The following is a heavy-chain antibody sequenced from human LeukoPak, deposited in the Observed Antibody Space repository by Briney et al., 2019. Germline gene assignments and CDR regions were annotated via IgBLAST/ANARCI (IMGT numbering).Heavy chain of an antibody. Sequence: GGSLRLSCAASGFTLSDQFMDWVRQAPGKGLEWIGRSRNRANSHTTEYAASVKGRFTVSRDDSGNLMYLQMNSLRIEDTAVYFCTRDGGSSGNTAFDIWGQGTEVTVSS. CDR2: SRNRANSHTT. CDR1: GFTLSDQF. CDR3: TRDGGSSGNTAFDI. D-gene: IGHD6-19*01. V-gene: IGHV3-72*01. J-gene: IGHJ3*02.